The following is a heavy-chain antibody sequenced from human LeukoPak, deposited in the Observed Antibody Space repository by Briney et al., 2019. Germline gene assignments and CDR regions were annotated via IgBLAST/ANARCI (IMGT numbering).Heavy chain of an antibody. J-gene: IGHJ4*02. CDR3: APRDQHDH. CDR2: ISSTGTYM. CDR1: GFALGDFS. Sequence: PGGSLRLSCAAAGFALGDFSIGWVRQAPGNGLEWVSAISSTGTYMYYADSVRGRFTISTDNAKNTMYLQRTGLTAEDTAVYYCAPRDQHDHWGQGTQVIVSS. D-gene: IGHD3-16*01. V-gene: IGHV3-21*01.